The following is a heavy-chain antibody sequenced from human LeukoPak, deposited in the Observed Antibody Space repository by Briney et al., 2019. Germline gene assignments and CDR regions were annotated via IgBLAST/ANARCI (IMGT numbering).Heavy chain of an antibody. CDR1: GFTVSSNY. CDR2: IYSCGST. V-gene: IGHV3-66*03. CDR3: ASLDGLVVVPAAMVFDY. Sequence: RSGGSLRLSCAASGFTVSSNYMSWVRQAPGKGLEWVSVIYSCGSTYYADSVKGRFTISRDNSKNTLYLQMNSLRAEDTAVYYCASLDGLVVVPAAMVFDYWGQGTLVTVSS. J-gene: IGHJ4*02. D-gene: IGHD2-2*01.